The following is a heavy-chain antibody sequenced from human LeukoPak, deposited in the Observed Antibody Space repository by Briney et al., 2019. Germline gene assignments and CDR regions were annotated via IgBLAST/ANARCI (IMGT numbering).Heavy chain of an antibody. Sequence: GGSLRLSCAASGFTFSNYWMHWVRQVPGKGLLWVSRINSDGSSTTYADSVKGRFTISRDNSKKTLYLQMNNVRTEDTAVYYCAREYSSSSGKALDYWGQGTLVTVSS. CDR2: INSDGSST. CDR1: GFTFSNYW. J-gene: IGHJ4*02. CDR3: AREYSSSSGKALDY. D-gene: IGHD6-6*01. V-gene: IGHV3-74*01.